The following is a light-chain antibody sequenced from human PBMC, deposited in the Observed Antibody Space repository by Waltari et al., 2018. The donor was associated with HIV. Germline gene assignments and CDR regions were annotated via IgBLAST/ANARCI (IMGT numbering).Light chain of an antibody. CDR3: SSYTTGSTLVV. CDR2: EVS. J-gene: IGLJ1*01. CDR1: SSDGGGYHY. V-gene: IGLV2-14*01. Sequence: QSALTQPASVSGSPGQSITISCTGTSSDGGGYHYVSWYQQFPGKAPKLMISEVSNRPSGVSDRLSGSKSGNTASLTISGLQAEDEADYYCSSYTTGSTLVVFGTGTKVIVL.